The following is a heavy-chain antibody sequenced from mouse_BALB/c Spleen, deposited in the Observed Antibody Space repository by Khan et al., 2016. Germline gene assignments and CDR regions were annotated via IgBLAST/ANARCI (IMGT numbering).Heavy chain of an antibody. Sequence: VQLQESGPGRVAPSQSLSITCTVSGFSLTSYGVHWVRQPPGKGLEWLGVIWAGGSTNYNSALMSRLSISQDNSKRQVFLKINSLQADDTAMYYCARLEDIWGQGTTLTVSA. CDR2: IWAGGST. V-gene: IGHV2-9*02. CDR1: GFSLTSYG. D-gene: IGHD1-3*01. J-gene: IGHJ2*01. CDR3: ARLEDI.